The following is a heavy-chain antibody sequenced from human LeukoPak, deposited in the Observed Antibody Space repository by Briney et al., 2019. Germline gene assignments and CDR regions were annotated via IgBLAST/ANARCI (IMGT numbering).Heavy chain of an antibody. CDR1: SGSISSYY. CDR3: ARAGGRGSWFDP. CDR2: IYYSGST. D-gene: IGHD3-10*01. V-gene: IGHV4-59*01. J-gene: IGHJ5*02. Sequence: SETLSLTCTVSSGSISSYYWSWIRQPPGKGLEWIGYIYYSGSTNYNPSLKSRVTISVDTSKNQFSLKLSSVTAADTAVYYCARAGGRGSWFDPWGQGTLVTVSS.